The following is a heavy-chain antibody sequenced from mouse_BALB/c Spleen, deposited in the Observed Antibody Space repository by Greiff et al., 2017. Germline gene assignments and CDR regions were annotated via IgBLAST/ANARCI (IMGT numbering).Heavy chain of an antibody. J-gene: IGHJ2*01. CDR1: GFTFSSYA. D-gene: IGHD1-1*01. CDR3: ARRLLLYYFDY. Sequence: EVMLVESGGGLVKPGGSLKLSCAASGFTFSSYAMSWVRQTPEKRLEWVASISSGGSTYYPDSVKGRFTISRDNARNILYLQMSSLRSEDTAMYYCARRLLLYYFDYWGQGTTLTVSS. CDR2: ISSGGST. V-gene: IGHV5-6-5*01.